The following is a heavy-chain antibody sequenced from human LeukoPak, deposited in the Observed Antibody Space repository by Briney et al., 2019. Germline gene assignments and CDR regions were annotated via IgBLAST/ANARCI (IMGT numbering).Heavy chain of an antibody. Sequence: GASVKLSCKASGYSFTGYYMRWVRQAPGQGLEWMGWINPNNGGTNYAQRIQGRVTMTGDTSISTTYMELSSLRSDDTAVYYCARGGSHYASPYGDYWGQGTLVTVSS. CDR3: ARGGSHYASPYGDY. D-gene: IGHD1-26*01. CDR1: GYSFTGYY. V-gene: IGHV1-2*02. J-gene: IGHJ4*02. CDR2: INPNNGGT.